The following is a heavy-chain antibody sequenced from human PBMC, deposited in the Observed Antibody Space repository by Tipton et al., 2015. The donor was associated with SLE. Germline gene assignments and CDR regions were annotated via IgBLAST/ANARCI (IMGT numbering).Heavy chain of an antibody. Sequence: SLRLSCAASGFTFSSYSMNWVRQAPGKGLEWVSSITSSSSYIYYADSVKGRFTISGDNAKNSLYLQMNSLRAEDTAVYYCVRTMTGGYFDYWGQGTLVTVSS. CDR2: ITSSSSYI. J-gene: IGHJ4*02. CDR3: VRTMTGGYFDY. CDR1: GFTFSSYS. D-gene: IGHD1-14*01. V-gene: IGHV3-21*01.